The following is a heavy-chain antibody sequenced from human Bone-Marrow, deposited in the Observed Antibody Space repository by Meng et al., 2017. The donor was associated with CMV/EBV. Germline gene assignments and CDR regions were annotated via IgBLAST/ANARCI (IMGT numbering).Heavy chain of an antibody. Sequence: GESLKISCAASGFTFSDYYMSWIRQAPGKGLEWVSSISSSSSYIYYADSVKGRFTISRDNAKNSLYLQMNSLRAEDTAVYYWARAARGAFDTWGQGKMVNVAS. CDR1: GFTFSDYY. J-gene: IGHJ3*02. D-gene: IGHD1-26*01. V-gene: IGHV3-11*06. CDR2: ISSSSSYI. CDR3: ARAARGAFDT.